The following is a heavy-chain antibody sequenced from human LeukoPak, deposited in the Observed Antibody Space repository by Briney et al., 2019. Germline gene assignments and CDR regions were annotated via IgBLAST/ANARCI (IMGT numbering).Heavy chain of an antibody. J-gene: IGHJ4*02. Sequence: ASVKVSCKASRGTFSSYAISWVRQAPGQGPEWMGWISAYNGNTNYAQKLQGRVTMTTDTSTSTAYMELRSLRSDDTAVYYCARDLIWSGYYDYWGQGTLVTVSS. CDR1: RGTFSSYA. V-gene: IGHV1-18*01. D-gene: IGHD3-3*01. CDR3: ARDLIWSGYYDY. CDR2: ISAYNGNT.